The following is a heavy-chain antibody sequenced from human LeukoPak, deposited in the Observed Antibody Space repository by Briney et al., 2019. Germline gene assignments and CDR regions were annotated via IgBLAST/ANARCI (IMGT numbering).Heavy chain of an antibody. Sequence: ASVKVSCKASGYTFTGYYMHWVRQAPGQGLEWMGWINPNSGGTNYAQKFQGRFTMTRDTSISTAYMELSRLRSDDTAVYYCARVCSSTSCYSRSIDYWGQGTLVTVSS. J-gene: IGHJ4*02. CDR2: INPNSGGT. CDR1: GYTFTGYY. CDR3: ARVCSSTSCYSRSIDY. V-gene: IGHV1-2*02. D-gene: IGHD2-2*01.